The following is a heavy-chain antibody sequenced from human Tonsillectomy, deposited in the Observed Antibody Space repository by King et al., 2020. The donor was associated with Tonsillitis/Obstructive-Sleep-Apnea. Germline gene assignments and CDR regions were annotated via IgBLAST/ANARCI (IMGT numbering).Heavy chain of an antibody. D-gene: IGHD3-22*01. CDR1: GFTFSSYA. CDR3: ATDLTAGYYDISGYYDY. J-gene: IGHJ4*02. CDR2: ISGSGGST. V-gene: IGHV3-23*04. Sequence: VQLVESGGGLVQPGGSLRLSCAASGFTFSSYAMSWVRQAPGKGLEWVSAISGSGGSTYYADSVKGRFTISRDNSKNTLYLQMNSLRAEDTAVYYCATDLTAGYYDISGYYDYWGQGTLGTVSS.